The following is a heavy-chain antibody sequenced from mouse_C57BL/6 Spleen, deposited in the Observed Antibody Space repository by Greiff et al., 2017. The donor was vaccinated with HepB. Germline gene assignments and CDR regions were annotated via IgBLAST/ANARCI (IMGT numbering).Heavy chain of an antibody. Sequence: QVQLPQPGAELVKPGASVKMSCKASGYTFTSYWITWVKQRPGQGLEWIGDIYPGSGSTNYNEKFKSKATLTVDTSSSTAYMQLSSLTSEDSAVYYGARRPDGNYAMDYWGQGTSVTVSS. J-gene: IGHJ4*01. CDR1: GYTFTSYW. V-gene: IGHV1-55*01. CDR3: ARRPDGNYAMDY. CDR2: IYPGSGST. D-gene: IGHD2-1*01.